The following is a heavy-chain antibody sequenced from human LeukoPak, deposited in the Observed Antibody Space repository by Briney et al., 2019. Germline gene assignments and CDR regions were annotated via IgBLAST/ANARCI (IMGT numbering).Heavy chain of an antibody. CDR1: GYTFTDYY. CDR3: ARTLTATYVGFGP. D-gene: IGHD2-21*02. V-gene: IGHV1-2*02. Sequence: ASVKVSCKASGYTFTDYYMHWVRQAPGQGLDWMGWINPKSGGTNYAQRFQGRVTMTRDTSISTAYMELSGLRSDDTAVYYCARTLTATYVGFGPWGQGTLVTVS. J-gene: IGHJ5*02. CDR2: INPKSGGT.